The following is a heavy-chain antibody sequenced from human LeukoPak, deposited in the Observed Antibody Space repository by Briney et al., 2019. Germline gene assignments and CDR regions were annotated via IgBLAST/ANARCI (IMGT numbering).Heavy chain of an antibody. V-gene: IGHV1-18*01. CDR2: ISPHNGNT. Sequence: ASVKNSCKASRYIFSSYGISWLRQAPGQGPEWMAWISPHNGNTNYAQKFQGRVTLTTDRQRSTAYMELRGLTSDDTALYYCARDMDDFWSGPFYFAYWGQGALVTVSS. D-gene: IGHD3-3*01. CDR3: ARDMDDFWSGPFYFAY. J-gene: IGHJ4*02. CDR1: RYIFSSYG.